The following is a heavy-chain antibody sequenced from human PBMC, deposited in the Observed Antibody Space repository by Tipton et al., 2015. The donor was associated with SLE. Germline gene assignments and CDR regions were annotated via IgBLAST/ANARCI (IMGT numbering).Heavy chain of an antibody. Sequence: SLRLSCVASGFTFNTYAMAWVRQAPGKGLEWVSGIVGSSVYTYDADSVKGRFTISRDNSKNTLYLEMNSLRAEDTAIYYCAKGGDLTDYAFWSAEGGVLDYWGQGTPVTVSS. V-gene: IGHV3-23*01. J-gene: IGHJ4*02. CDR3: AKGGDLTDYAFWSAEGGVLDY. CDR2: IVGSSVYT. CDR1: GFTFNTYA. D-gene: IGHD3-3*01.